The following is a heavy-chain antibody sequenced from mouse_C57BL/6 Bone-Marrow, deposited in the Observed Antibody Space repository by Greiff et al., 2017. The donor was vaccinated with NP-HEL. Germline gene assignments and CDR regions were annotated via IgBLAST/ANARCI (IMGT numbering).Heavy chain of an antibody. Sequence: VHLVESGAELVKPGASVKLSCKASGYTFTEYTIHWVKQRSGQGLEWIGWFYPGSGSIKYNEKFKDKATLTADKSSSTVYMELSRLTSEDSAVYFCARHGTVVATTGGYFDVWGTGTTVTVSS. CDR1: GYTFTEYT. V-gene: IGHV1-62-2*01. J-gene: IGHJ1*03. D-gene: IGHD1-1*01. CDR2: FYPGSGSI. CDR3: ARHGTVVATTGGYFDV.